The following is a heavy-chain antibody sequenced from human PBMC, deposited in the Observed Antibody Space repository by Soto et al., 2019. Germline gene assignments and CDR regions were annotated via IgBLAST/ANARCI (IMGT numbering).Heavy chain of an antibody. CDR1: GYTFTSYG. V-gene: IGHV1-18*01. CDR3: ARDKGIVVVPAAVMDV. D-gene: IGHD2-2*01. CDR2: ISAYNGNT. J-gene: IGHJ6*02. Sequence: ASVKVSCKASGYTFTSYGISWVRQAPGQGLEWMGWISAYNGNTNYAQKLQCRVTMTTDTSTSTAYMELRSLRSDDTAVYYCARDKGIVVVPAAVMDVWGQGTTVTVS.